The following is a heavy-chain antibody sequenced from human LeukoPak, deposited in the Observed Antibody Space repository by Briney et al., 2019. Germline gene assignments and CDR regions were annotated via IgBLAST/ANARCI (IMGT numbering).Heavy chain of an antibody. J-gene: IGHJ4*02. CDR2: ISWEGDTT. V-gene: IGHV3-43*01. CDR3: TRDTDYGSATNYFDS. CDR1: GFTFDDYA. Sequence: GGSLRLSCAASGFTFDDYAMHWVRQAPGKGLEWVALISWEGDTTYYADSVRGQFTISRDNSKNSLYLQMNSLRTEDTAFYYCTRDTDYGSATNYFDSWGQGTLVSVSS. D-gene: IGHD3-10*01.